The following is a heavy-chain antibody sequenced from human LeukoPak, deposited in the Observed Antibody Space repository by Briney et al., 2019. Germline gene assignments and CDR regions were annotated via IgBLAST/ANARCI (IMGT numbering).Heavy chain of an antibody. CDR1: GGSFSGYY. CDR3: ARGASPAPAGNYFDY. J-gene: IGHJ4*02. CDR2: INHSGST. V-gene: IGHV4-34*01. Sequence: SETLSLTCAVYGGSFSGYYWSWIRQPPGKGLEWIGEINHSGSTNYNPSLKSRVTISVDTSKNQFSLKLSSVTAADTAVYYCARGASPAPAGNYFDYWGQGTLVTASS. D-gene: IGHD2-2*01.